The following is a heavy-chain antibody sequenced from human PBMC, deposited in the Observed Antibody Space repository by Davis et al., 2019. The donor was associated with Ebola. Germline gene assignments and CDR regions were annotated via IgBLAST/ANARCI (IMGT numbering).Heavy chain of an antibody. D-gene: IGHD3-10*01. CDR1: GYTFTSYY. Sequence: ASVKVSCKASGYTFTSYYMHWVRQAPGQGLEWMGIINPSGGSTSHAQKFQGRVTMTRDTSTFTVYMELSSLRSEDTAVYYCARVARRWFGELLYYYYGMDVWGKGTTVTVSS. CDR3: ARVARRWFGELLYYYYGMDV. CDR2: INPSGGST. V-gene: IGHV1-46*01. J-gene: IGHJ6*04.